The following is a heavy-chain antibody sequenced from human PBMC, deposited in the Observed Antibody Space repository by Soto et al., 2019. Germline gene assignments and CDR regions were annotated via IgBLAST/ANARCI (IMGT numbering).Heavy chain of an antibody. J-gene: IGHJ4*02. V-gene: IGHV3-33*01. CDR2: IWYDGSNK. Sequence: QVQLVESGGGVVQPGRSLRLSCAASGFTFSSYGMHWVRQAPGKGLEWVAVIWYDGSNKYYADSVKGRFTISRDNSKNALYRQMNSLRSEDTAVYYCAREPVSLSPGYFDYWGQGTLVTVAS. CDR1: GFTFSSYG. CDR3: AREPVSLSPGYFDY. D-gene: IGHD3-16*02.